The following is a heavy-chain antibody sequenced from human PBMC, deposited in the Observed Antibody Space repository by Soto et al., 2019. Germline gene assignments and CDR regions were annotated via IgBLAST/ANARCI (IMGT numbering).Heavy chain of an antibody. D-gene: IGHD3-10*01. CDR2: MYSSGDV. V-gene: IGHV3-9*01. CDR1: GFALRDSA. Sequence: VQLVESGGALVQPGGSLRLSCATSGFALRDSAMHWVRQVSGGGLQWVSGMYSSGDVGYAGSVRGRFTMSRDVARNALFLQMSSVTAGDTAFYFCVKDNLAGGADVWGKGTEVNVSS. CDR3: VKDNLAGGADV. J-gene: IGHJ6*01.